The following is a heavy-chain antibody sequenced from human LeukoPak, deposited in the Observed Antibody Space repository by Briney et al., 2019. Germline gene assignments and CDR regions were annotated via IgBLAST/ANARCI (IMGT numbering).Heavy chain of an antibody. CDR3: AKDPAAKYNWDYNWGGLYFDS. CDR1: GFTFSTHA. J-gene: IGHJ4*02. CDR2: ISGRGDSA. Sequence: QAGGSLRLSCSASGFTFSTHALYWVRQAPGKGLEWVSAISGRGDSAYYADSVRGRFTISRDNPTNTLFLQMKSLRADDTALYFCAKDPAAKYNWDYNWGGLYFDSWGRGTLVTVSS. V-gene: IGHV3-23*01. D-gene: IGHD1-7*01.